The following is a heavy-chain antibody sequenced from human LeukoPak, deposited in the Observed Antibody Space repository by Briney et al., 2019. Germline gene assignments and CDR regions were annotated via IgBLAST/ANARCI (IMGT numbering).Heavy chain of an antibody. J-gene: IGHJ3*02. CDR3: ARVVPAAMDAFDI. D-gene: IGHD2-2*01. CDR1: GGSFSGYY. V-gene: IGHV4-34*01. Sequence: SETLSLTCAVYGGSFSGYYWSWIRQPPGKGLEWIGEINHSGSTNYNPSLKSRVTISVGTSKNQFSLKLSSVTAADTAVYYCARVVPAAMDAFDIWGQVTMVTVSS. CDR2: INHSGST.